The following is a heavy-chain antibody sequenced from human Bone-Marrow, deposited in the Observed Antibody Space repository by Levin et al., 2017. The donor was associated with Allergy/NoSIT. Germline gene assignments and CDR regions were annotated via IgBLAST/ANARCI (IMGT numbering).Heavy chain of an antibody. CDR1: GFAFSAPA. Sequence: LSLACVGSGFAFSAPAMTWVRPAPGRGLEWVAVMTGISDTTYYADSVKGRFTISRDNSKNTVFLQMNSLRVEDTAVYYCVKEGFYDSRGKSFEAFDSWRQGTAVTVSA. D-gene: IGHD4-23*01. CDR2: MTGISDTT. J-gene: IGHJ3*02. V-gene: IGHV3-23*01. CDR3: VKEGFYDSRGKSFEAFDS.